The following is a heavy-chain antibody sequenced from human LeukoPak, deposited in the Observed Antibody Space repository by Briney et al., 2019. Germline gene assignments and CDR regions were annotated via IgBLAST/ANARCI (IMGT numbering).Heavy chain of an antibody. Sequence: GRSLRLSCAASGFTFSSYGMHWVRQAPGKGLEWVAVIWYDGSNKYYADSVKGRFTISRDNSKNTLYLQMNSLRAEDTAVYYCAKGSIVVVVAATPDYYGMDVWGQGTTVTVSS. D-gene: IGHD2-15*01. J-gene: IGHJ6*02. V-gene: IGHV3-33*06. CDR1: GFTFSSYG. CDR2: IWYDGSNK. CDR3: AKGSIVVVVAATPDYYGMDV.